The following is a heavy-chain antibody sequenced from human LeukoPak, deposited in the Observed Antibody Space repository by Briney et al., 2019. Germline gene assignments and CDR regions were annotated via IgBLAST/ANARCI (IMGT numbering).Heavy chain of an antibody. V-gene: IGHV3-21*01. CDR3: ARIRGYSYGSFDY. Sequence: PGGSLRLSCAASGFTFGSYSMNWVRQAPGKGLEWVSSISSSSSYIYYADSVKGRFTISRDNAKNSLYLQMNSLRAEDTAVYYCARIRGYSYGSFDYWGQGTLVTVSS. D-gene: IGHD5-18*01. CDR1: GFTFGSYS. J-gene: IGHJ4*02. CDR2: ISSSSSYI.